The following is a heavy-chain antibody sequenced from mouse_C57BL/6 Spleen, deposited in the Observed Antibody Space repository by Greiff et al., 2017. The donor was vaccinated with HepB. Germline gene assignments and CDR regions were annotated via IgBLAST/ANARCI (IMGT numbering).Heavy chain of an antibody. D-gene: IGHD3-1*01. CDR3: ARPGATWDAMDY. CDR2: INPNNGGT. J-gene: IGHJ4*01. CDR1: GYTFTDYY. V-gene: IGHV1-26*01. Sequence: EVQLQQSGPELVKPGASVKISCKASGYTFTDYYMNWVKQSHGKSLEWIGDINPNNGGTSYNQKFKGKATLTVDKSSSTAYMELRSLTSEDSAVYYCARPGATWDAMDYWGQGTSVTVSS.